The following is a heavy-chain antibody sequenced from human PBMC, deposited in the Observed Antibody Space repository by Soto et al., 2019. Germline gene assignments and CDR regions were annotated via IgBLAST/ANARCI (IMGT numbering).Heavy chain of an antibody. D-gene: IGHD3-3*01. CDR3: ARGRVTDYDFWSGYFKKTKYYYYGMDV. Sequence: ASVKVFCKASGGTFSSYAISWARHARGQGLECMGGIPHLFGTANYAQKFQGRVTITADKSTSTAYMELSSLRSEDTAVYYCARGRVTDYDFWSGYFKKTKYYYYGMDVWGQGTTVTVSS. J-gene: IGHJ6*02. CDR2: IPHLFGTA. V-gene: IGHV1-69*06. CDR1: GGTFSSYA.